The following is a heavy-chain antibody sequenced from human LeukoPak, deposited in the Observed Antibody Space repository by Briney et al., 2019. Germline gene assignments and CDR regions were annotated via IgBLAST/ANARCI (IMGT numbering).Heavy chain of an antibody. J-gene: IGHJ6*02. V-gene: IGHV3-30-3*01. Sequence: PGGSLRLSCAASGFTFSSYAMHWVRQAPGKGLEWVAVISYDGSNTYYADSVKGRFTISRDNSKNTLYLQMNSLRAEDTAVYYCARGGRLYSSSWYGGMDVWGQGTTVTVSS. CDR3: ARGGRLYSSSWYGGMDV. CDR2: ISYDGSNT. CDR1: GFTFSSYA. D-gene: IGHD6-13*01.